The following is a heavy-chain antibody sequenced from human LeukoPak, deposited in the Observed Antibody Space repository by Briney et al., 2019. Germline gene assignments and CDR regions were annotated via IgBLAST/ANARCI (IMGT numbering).Heavy chain of an antibody. CDR2: IKQDGSEK. D-gene: IGHD6-6*01. CDR3: ARGSGGQQLIRGYYYMDV. J-gene: IGHJ6*03. Sequence: GGSLRLSCAASGFNFNTYWMSWVRQAPGKGLEWVANIKQDGSEKFYVDSMKGRFTISTDNAKNSLYLQMSSLRAEDTAVYYCARGSGGQQLIRGYYYMDVWGKGTTVTVSS. V-gene: IGHV3-7*01. CDR1: GFNFNTYW.